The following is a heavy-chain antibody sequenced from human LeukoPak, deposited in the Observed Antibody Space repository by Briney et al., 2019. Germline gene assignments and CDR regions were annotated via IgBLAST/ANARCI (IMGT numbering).Heavy chain of an antibody. CDR1: GISFSTYA. CDR3: VKLSYDFWSGSFDY. J-gene: IGHJ4*02. Sequence: GGSLRLSCAASGISFSTYAMNWVRQAPGKGLEWVSAISGSGSSTYYADSVKGRFTISRDNSKNTLFLQMNSLRAEDTAVYYCVKLSYDFWSGSFDYWGQGALVTVSS. CDR2: ISGSGSST. V-gene: IGHV3-23*01. D-gene: IGHD3-3*01.